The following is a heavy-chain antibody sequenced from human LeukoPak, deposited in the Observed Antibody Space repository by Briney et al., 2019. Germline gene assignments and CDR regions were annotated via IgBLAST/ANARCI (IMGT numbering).Heavy chain of an antibody. V-gene: IGHV4-30-4*01. J-gene: IGHJ4*02. CDR3: ARVSYYSGSGSYYFDY. D-gene: IGHD3-10*01. CDR1: GGSVINTNW. CDR2: IYYSGST. Sequence: SETLSLTCGVSGGSVINTNWWTWVRQPPGKGLEWIGYIYYSGSTYYNPSLKSRVTISVDTSKNQFSLKLSSVTAADTAVYYCARVSYYSGSGSYYFDYWGQGTLVTVSS.